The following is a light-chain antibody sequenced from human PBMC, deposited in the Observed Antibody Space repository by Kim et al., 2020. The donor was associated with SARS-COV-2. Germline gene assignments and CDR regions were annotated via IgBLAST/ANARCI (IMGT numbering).Light chain of an antibody. CDR2: QDS. CDR1: KLGDKY. J-gene: IGLJ2*01. CDR3: QAWDSSTVV. V-gene: IGLV3-1*01. Sequence: GPPGQTASITCSGDKLGDKYACWYQQKPAQSPVLVIYQDSKRPSGIPERFSGSNSGNAATLTISGTQAMDEADYYCQAWDSSTVVFGGGTQLTVL.